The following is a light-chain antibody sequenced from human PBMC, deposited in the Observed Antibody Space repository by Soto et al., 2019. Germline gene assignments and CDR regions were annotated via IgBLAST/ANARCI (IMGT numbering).Light chain of an antibody. V-gene: IGKV1-5*03. CDR2: KAS. Sequence: DIQMTQSPSTLSASVGDRVSITCRASQSIGDWLAWYQQKPGKAPKLLIYKASNLQSELPSRFSGSGSGTDFTLTISSLQPDDFATYYCQHYDSYSPTWTFGQGTKVDIK. CDR1: QSIGDW. CDR3: QHYDSYSPTWT. J-gene: IGKJ1*01.